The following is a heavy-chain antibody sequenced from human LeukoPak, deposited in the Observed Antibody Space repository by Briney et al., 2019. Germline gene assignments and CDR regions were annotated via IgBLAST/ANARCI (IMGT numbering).Heavy chain of an antibody. D-gene: IGHD5-18*01. CDR2: INHSGST. Sequence: SETLSLTCAVYGGSFSGYYWSWIRQPPGKGLEWIGEINHSGSTSYNPSLKSRVTISVDTSKNQFSLKLSSVTAADTAVYYCARVRGYSYGFDYWGQGTLVTVSS. CDR3: ARVRGYSYGFDY. V-gene: IGHV4-34*01. J-gene: IGHJ4*02. CDR1: GGSFSGYY.